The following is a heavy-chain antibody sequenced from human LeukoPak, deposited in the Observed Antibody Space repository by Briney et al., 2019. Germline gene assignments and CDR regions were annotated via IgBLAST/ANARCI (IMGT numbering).Heavy chain of an antibody. Sequence: PGESLRLSCAASGFTFSSYWMHWVRQAPGKGLVWVSRINSDGSSTSYADSVKGRFTISRDNAKNTLYLQMNSLRAEDTAVYYCARGGDIVVVPAAMDYYYGMDVWGQGTTVTVSS. CDR1: GFTFSSYW. D-gene: IGHD2-2*01. J-gene: IGHJ6*02. V-gene: IGHV3-74*01. CDR2: INSDGSST. CDR3: ARGGDIVVVPAAMDYYYGMDV.